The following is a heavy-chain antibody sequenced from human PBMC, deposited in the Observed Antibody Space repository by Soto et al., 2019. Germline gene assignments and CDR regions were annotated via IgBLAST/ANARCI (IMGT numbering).Heavy chain of an antibody. CDR3: ARDWRRPGYSGAGSYPIFGY. D-gene: IGHD3-10*01. Sequence: ASVKVSRKASGYTFPSYCISWLRQAPGQGRAWMGWISAYNGNTNYAQKLQGRVTMTTDTSTSTAYMELRSLRSDDTAVCYWARDWRRPGYSGAGSYPIFGYGGQGPLVTVSS. V-gene: IGHV1-18*01. J-gene: IGHJ4*02. CDR2: ISAYNGNT. CDR1: GYTFPSYC.